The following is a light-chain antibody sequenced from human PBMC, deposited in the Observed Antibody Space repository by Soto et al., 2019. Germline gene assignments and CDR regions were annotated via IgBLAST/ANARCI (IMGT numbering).Light chain of an antibody. CDR3: SSYTSSSTLYA. Sequence: QSALTKPAYGSGSPRESITISCTGTSSDVGGYNYVSWYQQHPGKAPKLMIHDVSNRPSGVSNRFSGSKSGNTASLTISGLQAEDEADYYCSSYTSSSTLYAFGTGTKVTVL. CDR2: DVS. J-gene: IGLJ1*01. CDR1: SSDVGGYNY. V-gene: IGLV2-14*01.